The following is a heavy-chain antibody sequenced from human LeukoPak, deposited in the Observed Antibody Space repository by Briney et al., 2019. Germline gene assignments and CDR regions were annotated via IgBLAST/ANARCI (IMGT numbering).Heavy chain of an antibody. CDR3: ARRNYYFDY. CDR1: GYTFTNYG. Sequence: ASVKVSCKASGYTFTNYGISWGRQAPGQGLEWMGWISAYNGNTNYAQKFQGRLTMTTDTSTSTAYMELRSLRSDDTAVYYCARRNYYFDYWVQGTLVTVSS. CDR2: ISAYNGNT. V-gene: IGHV1-18*01. J-gene: IGHJ4*02.